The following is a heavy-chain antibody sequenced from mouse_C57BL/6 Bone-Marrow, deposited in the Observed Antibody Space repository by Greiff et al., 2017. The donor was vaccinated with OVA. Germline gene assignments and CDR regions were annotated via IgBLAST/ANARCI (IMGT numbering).Heavy chain of an antibody. D-gene: IGHD1-1*02. CDR2: IDPEDGDT. CDR3: TTGWLGYYFDY. V-gene: IGHV14-1*01. CDR1: GFNIKDYY. J-gene: IGHJ2*01. Sequence: DVQLQESGAELVRPGASVKLSCTASGFNIKDYYMHWVKQRPEQGLEWIGRIDPEDGDTEYAPQFQGKATMTADTSSNTAYLQLSSLTSEDTAVYYCTTGWLGYYFDYWGQGTTLTVSA.